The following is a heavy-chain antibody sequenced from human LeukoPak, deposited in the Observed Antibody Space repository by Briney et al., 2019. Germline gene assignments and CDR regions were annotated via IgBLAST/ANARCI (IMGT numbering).Heavy chain of an antibody. Sequence: GGSLRLSCAASGFTFNKHAMSWVRQAPGKGLEWVSGLSGSGGSTDYADSVKGRFTVSRDNSKNTLFLQMNSLRAEDTAIYYCAKERDYGPADYWGQGTLVTVSS. D-gene: IGHD4/OR15-4a*01. J-gene: IGHJ4*02. CDR2: LSGSGGST. CDR1: GFTFNKHA. V-gene: IGHV3-23*01. CDR3: AKERDYGPADY.